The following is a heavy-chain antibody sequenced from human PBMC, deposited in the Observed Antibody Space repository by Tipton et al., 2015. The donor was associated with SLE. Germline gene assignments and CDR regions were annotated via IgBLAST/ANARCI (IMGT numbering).Heavy chain of an antibody. D-gene: IGHD5-24*01. CDR2: INPESTTV. CDR3: ARGGLEPVDY. Sequence: SLRLSCATSGFTSSCYWMHWLRQALGKGPVWVSRINPESTTVNYADSVRGRFSLSRDNAKSTLYLVLSSLRVEDTGVYFCARGGLEPVDYWGQGTLVTVSS. V-gene: IGHV3-74*01. CDR1: GFTSSCYW. J-gene: IGHJ4*02.